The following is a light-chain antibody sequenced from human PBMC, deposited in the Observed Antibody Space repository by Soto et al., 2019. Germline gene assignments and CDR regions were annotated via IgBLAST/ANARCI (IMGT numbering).Light chain of an antibody. CDR2: KVS. J-gene: IGKJ5*01. V-gene: IGKV2-30*01. CDR3: MQATHWPIT. Sequence: DVVMTQSPVSLPVSLGQPASISCRSNQSLVYSDGIAYFSWFQQRPGRSPRRLIYKVSNRDSGVPARCSGRGSGTDFALKITRVDADDVGVNYCMQATHWPITFGQGTRLEIK. CDR1: QSLVYSDGIAY.